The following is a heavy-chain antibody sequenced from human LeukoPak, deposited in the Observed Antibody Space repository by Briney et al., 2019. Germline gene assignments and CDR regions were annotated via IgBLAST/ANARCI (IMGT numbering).Heavy chain of an antibody. CDR1: GFTFSSYS. J-gene: IGHJ1*01. D-gene: IGHD1-26*01. Sequence: PGGSLRLSCAASGFTFSSYSMNWVRQAPGKGLEWVSSISSSSSYIYYADSVKGRFTISRDNAKNTLYLQMNSLRAEDTAVYYCARAGSYNGDYFQHWGQGTLVTVSS. V-gene: IGHV3-21*01. CDR2: ISSSSSYI. CDR3: ARAGSYNGDYFQH.